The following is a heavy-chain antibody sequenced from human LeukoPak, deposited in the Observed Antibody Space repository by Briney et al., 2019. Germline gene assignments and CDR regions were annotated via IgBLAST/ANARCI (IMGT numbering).Heavy chain of an antibody. CDR2: IIPIFGTA. CDR3: AREAKGNIVVVPAAMRLDP. D-gene: IGHD2-2*01. CDR1: GGTFSSYA. Sequence: SVKASCKASGGTFSSYAISWVRQAPGQGLEWMGRIIPIFGTANYAQKFQGRVTITTDESASTAYMELSSLRSEDTAVYYCAREAKGNIVVVPAAMRLDPWGQGTLVTVSS. J-gene: IGHJ5*02. V-gene: IGHV1-69*05.